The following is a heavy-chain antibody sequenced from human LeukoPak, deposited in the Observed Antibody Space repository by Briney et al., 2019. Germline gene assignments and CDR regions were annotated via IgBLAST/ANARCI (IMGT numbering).Heavy chain of an antibody. D-gene: IGHD5-24*01. CDR3: ARHGQAERWLPANYYYMDV. V-gene: IGHV4-4*02. CDR1: GGSTSSNNW. Sequence: SETLSLTCAVSGGSTSSNNWWNWVRQPPGKGLEWIGEIYHSGSTNYSPSLKSRVSISVDKSKNQLSLKLSSVTAADTAVYYCARHGQAERWLPANYYYMDVWGKGTTVTISS. CDR2: IYHSGST. J-gene: IGHJ6*03.